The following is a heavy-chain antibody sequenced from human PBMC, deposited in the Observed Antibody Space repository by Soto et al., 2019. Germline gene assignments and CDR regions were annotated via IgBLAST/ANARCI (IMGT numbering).Heavy chain of an antibody. CDR2: IFYSGTT. Sequence: QVQLQESGPGLVKPSQTLSLTCTVSGGSISSGGYFWSCIRQPPGQGLEWIGNIFYSGTTYYNPSRKSRVTISVDTSKNQFSLKRSSVTAADTAVYFCARGVLYWGQGTLVTVSS. D-gene: IGHD1-1*01. J-gene: IGHJ4*02. CDR1: GGSISSGGYF. V-gene: IGHV4-31*03. CDR3: ARGVLY.